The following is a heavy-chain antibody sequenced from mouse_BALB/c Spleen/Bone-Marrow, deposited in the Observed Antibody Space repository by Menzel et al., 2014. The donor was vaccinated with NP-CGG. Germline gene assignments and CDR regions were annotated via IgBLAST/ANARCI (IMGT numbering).Heavy chain of an antibody. CDR3: AREGWLLRFDY. Sequence: VQLQQSGPELVKPGTSVKMSCKASGYIFTSYVMDWVKQKPGQGLEWIGYINPYNDVTNYNEKFKGKAILASDKSSSTAYMEVSSLTSEDSAVYYRAREGWLLRFDYWGQGTTLTVSS. D-gene: IGHD2-3*01. CDR2: INPYNDVT. V-gene: IGHV1-14*01. CDR1: GYIFTSYV. J-gene: IGHJ2*01.